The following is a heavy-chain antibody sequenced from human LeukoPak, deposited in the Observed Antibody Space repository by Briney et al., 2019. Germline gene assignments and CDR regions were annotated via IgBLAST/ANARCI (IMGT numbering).Heavy chain of an antibody. Sequence: GGSLRLSCAASGFTFSSYAMSWVRQAPGKGLEWVSAISGSGGSTYYADSVKGRFTISRDNSKNTLYLQMNSLRAEDTAVYYCAKDLRRRAGGGNSSVGPGAFDIWGQGTMVTVSS. V-gene: IGHV3-23*01. CDR2: ISGSGGST. CDR3: AKDLRRRAGGGNSSVGPGAFDI. J-gene: IGHJ3*02. CDR1: GFTFSSYA. D-gene: IGHD4-23*01.